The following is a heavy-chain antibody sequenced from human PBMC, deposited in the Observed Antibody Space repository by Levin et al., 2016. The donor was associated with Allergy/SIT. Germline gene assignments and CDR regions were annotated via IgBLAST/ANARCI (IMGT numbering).Heavy chain of an antibody. CDR3: ARTRIAAAGTDYYYYGMDV. J-gene: IGHJ6*02. CDR2: IDWDDDK. D-gene: IGHD6-13*01. V-gene: IGHV2-70*01. Sequence: WIRQPPGKALEWLALIDWDDDKYYSTSLKTRLTISKDTSKNQVVLTMTNMDPVDTATYYCARTRIAAAGTDYYYYGMDVWGQGTTVTVSS.